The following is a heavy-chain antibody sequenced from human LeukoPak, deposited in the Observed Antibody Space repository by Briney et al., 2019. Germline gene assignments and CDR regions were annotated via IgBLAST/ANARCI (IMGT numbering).Heavy chain of an antibody. CDR3: ARPIRSTHNAFDI. CDR1: GGSISSGGYY. CDR2: IYYSGST. Sequence: SQTLSLTCTVSGGSISSGGYYWSWIRQHPGKGLEWIGYIYYSGSTYYNPSLKSRVTISVNTSKNQLSLKLSSVTAADTAVYYCARPIRSTHNAFDIWGQGTMVTVSS. V-gene: IGHV4-31*03. D-gene: IGHD2/OR15-2a*01. J-gene: IGHJ3*02.